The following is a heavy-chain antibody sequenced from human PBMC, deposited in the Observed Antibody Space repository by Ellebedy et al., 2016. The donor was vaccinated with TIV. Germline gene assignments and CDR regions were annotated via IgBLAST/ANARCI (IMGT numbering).Heavy chain of an antibody. CDR1: GFTVDSTY. D-gene: IGHD2-15*01. V-gene: IGHV3-66*01. Sequence: GESLKISCAASGFTVDSTYMTWVRQAPGKGLEWVSIIYTGGYTYYGDSVKGRFTISRDNARNTLFLQMNSLRAEDTAIYFCARDQVGVGPAFDVWGQGTMVTVSS. CDR3: ARDQVGVGPAFDV. J-gene: IGHJ3*01. CDR2: IYTGGYT.